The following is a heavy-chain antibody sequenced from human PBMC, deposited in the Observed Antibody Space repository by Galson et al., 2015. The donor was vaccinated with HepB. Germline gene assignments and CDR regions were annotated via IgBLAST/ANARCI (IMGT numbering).Heavy chain of an antibody. CDR1: GYTFTSYG. J-gene: IGHJ6*03. Sequence: SVKVSCKASGYTFTSYGISWVRQAPGQGLEWMGWISAYNGNTNYAQKLQGRVTMTTDTSTSTAYMELRSLRSDDTAVYYCARDIVVVPAAPQRSYYYYYYMDVWGKGTTVTVSS. CDR2: ISAYNGNT. V-gene: IGHV1-18*01. D-gene: IGHD2-2*01. CDR3: ARDIVVVPAAPQRSYYYYYYMDV.